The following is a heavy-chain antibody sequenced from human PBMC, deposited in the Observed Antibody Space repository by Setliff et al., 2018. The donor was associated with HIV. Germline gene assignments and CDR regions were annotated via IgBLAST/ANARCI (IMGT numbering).Heavy chain of an antibody. CDR1: GYSFTSYG. CDR3: ARRADWFDL. J-gene: IGHJ5*02. CDR2: ITTYNGGT. Sequence: GASVKVSCKASGYSFTSYGLSWVRQAPGQGLEWMGSITTYNGGTNYAQKFQGRVTMTKDTSTSTAYMELRSLRPDDTAVYFCARRADWFDLWGQGTLVTVSS. V-gene: IGHV1-18*01.